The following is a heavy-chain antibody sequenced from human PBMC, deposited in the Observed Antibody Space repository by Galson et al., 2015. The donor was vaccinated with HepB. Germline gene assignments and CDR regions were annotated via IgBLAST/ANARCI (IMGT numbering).Heavy chain of an antibody. J-gene: IGHJ4*02. CDR2: TNPNSGNA. CDR1: GYIFNSYD. CDR3: ARVSAWSHFDF. V-gene: IGHV1-8*01. D-gene: IGHD6-19*01. Sequence: SVKVSCKAYGYIFNSYDINWVRRATGQGLEWMGWTNPNSGNAGYAQKFQGRVTMTSDISTSTAYMELSSLRFDDPAVYYCARVSAWSHFDFWGQGTLVT.